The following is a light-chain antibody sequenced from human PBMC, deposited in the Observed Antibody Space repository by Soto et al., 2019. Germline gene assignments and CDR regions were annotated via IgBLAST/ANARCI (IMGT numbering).Light chain of an antibody. J-gene: IGKJ4*01. CDR3: QQRSNWPST. CDR2: DAS. V-gene: IGKV3-11*01. Sequence: EIVLSQSPATLSLSPGDRATLSCRASQSVSSYLAWYQQKPGQAPRLLIYDASNRATGIPARFSGSGSGTDFTVTITTLESEDFAVYYCQQRSNWPSTFGGGTKVEIK. CDR1: QSVSSY.